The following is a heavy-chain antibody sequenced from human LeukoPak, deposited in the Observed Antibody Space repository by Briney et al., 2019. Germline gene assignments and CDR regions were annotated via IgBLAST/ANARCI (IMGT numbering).Heavy chain of an antibody. J-gene: IGHJ4*02. CDR3: ARGRITMIVVGTPVDY. D-gene: IGHD3-22*01. Sequence: ASVKVSCKAAGDTFTSYDINWVRQATGQGLEWMGWMNPNSGNTGYAQKFQGRVTMTRNTSISTAYMELSSLRSEDTAVYYCARGRITMIVVGTPVDYWGQGTLVTVSS. CDR2: MNPNSGNT. V-gene: IGHV1-8*01. CDR1: GDTFTSYD.